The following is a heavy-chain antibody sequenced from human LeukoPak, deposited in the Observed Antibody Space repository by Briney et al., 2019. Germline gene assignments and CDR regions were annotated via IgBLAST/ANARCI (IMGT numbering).Heavy chain of an antibody. Sequence: SETLSLTCTVSGGSISSGSYYWSWIRQPAGKGLEWIGRIYTSGSTNYNPSLKSRVTMSVDTSKNQFSLKLSSVTAADTAVYYCARDLGDDSSSWYYGYYFDYWGQGTLVTVSS. J-gene: IGHJ4*02. CDR1: GGSISSGSYY. V-gene: IGHV4-61*02. CDR3: ARDLGDDSSSWYYGYYFDY. CDR2: IYTSGST. D-gene: IGHD6-13*01.